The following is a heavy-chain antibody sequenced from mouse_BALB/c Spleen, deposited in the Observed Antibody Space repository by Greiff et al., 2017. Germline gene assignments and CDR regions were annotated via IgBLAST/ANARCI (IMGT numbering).Heavy chain of an antibody. V-gene: IGHV14-3*02. Sequence: VQLQQSGAELVKPGASVKLSCTASGFNIKDTYMHWVKQRPEQGLEWIGRIDPANGNTKYDPKFQGKATITADTSSNTAYLQLSSLTSEDTAVYYCARSAYDGYGYAMDYWGQGTSVTVAS. J-gene: IGHJ4*01. CDR1: GFNIKDTY. CDR3: ARSAYDGYGYAMDY. D-gene: IGHD2-9*01. CDR2: IDPANGNT.